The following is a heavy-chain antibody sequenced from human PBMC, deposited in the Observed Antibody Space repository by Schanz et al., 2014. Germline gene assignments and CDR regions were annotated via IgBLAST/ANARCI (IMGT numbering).Heavy chain of an antibody. Sequence: QVQLVQSGAEVKKPGSSMKVSCKASGGTFSTYPINWLRQAPGQGLERMGRIIPILGIANYAQKFQGRVTNTADKSTSTAYMDLSSLRPEDTAVYYCARSNYYDNSDYYNSFDYWGQGTLVTVSS. CDR1: GGTFSTYP. J-gene: IGHJ4*02. V-gene: IGHV1-69*02. CDR3: ARSNYYDNSDYYNSFDY. CDR2: IIPILGIA. D-gene: IGHD3-22*01.